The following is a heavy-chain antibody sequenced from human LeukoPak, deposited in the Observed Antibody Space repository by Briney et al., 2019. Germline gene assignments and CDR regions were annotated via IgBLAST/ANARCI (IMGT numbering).Heavy chain of an antibody. Sequence: GGSLRLSCTGSEFTFSSYWITWVRQAPGKGLEWVANIKQDGREINYVDSVKGRFTISRDNAKKSLYLQMNSLRVEDTAVYYCARATGWYPDYWGLGTLVTVSS. CDR1: EFTFSSYW. D-gene: IGHD6-19*01. CDR3: ARATGWYPDY. V-gene: IGHV3-7*01. CDR2: IKQDGREI. J-gene: IGHJ4*02.